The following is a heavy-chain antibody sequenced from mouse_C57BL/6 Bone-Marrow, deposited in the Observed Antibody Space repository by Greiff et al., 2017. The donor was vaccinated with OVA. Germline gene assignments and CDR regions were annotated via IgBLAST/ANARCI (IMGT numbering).Heavy chain of an antibody. V-gene: IGHV14-4*01. CDR1: GFNIKDDY. Sequence: VQLQQSGAELVRPGASVKLSCTASGFNIKDDYMPWVKQRPEQGLEWIGWIDPENGDTEYASKFQGKATITADTSSNTAYLQLSSLTSEDTAVYYCTGDYYAYAMDYWGQGTSVTVSS. CDR2: IDPENGDT. CDR3: TGDYYAYAMDY. D-gene: IGHD1-1*01. J-gene: IGHJ4*01.